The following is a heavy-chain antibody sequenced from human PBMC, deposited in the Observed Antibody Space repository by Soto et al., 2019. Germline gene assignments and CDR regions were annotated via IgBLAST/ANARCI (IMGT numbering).Heavy chain of an antibody. CDR3: ARDQGIVVVPAFDY. V-gene: IGHV3-33*01. J-gene: IGHJ4*02. D-gene: IGHD2-2*01. CDR2: IWYDGNNK. Sequence: SLRLSCAASGFTFSSYGMHWVRQAPGNGLEWVAVIWYDGNNKYYADSVKGRFTISRDNSKNTLYLQMNSLRAEDTAVYYCARDQGIVVVPAFDYWGQG. CDR1: GFTFSSYG.